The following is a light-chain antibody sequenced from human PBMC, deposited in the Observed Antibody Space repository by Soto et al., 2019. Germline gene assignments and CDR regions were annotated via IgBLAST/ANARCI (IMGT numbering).Light chain of an antibody. CDR3: QQFGSLVT. V-gene: IGKV3-20*01. Sequence: EIVLTQAPDTLSLSPGERATLSCRASQSISSSYLAWYQQKPGQAPRLLIYGAFSRATGILDRFSGSGSGTHFTLTISRLEPEDFSLYFCQQFGSLVTFGGGTKVEIK. CDR1: QSISSSY. CDR2: GAF. J-gene: IGKJ4*01.